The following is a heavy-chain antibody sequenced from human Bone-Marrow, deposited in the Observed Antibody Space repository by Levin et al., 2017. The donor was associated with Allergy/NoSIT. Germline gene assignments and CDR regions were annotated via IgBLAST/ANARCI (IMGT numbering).Heavy chain of an antibody. D-gene: IGHD2-15*01. CDR1: GASISDYY. CDR3: AREIVEKTNWFDP. Sequence: PSETLSLTCTVSGASISDYYWSWIRQPAGKEPEWLGRIYPVGRPSYSLAFEGRITLSRDTSKNQVSLKLRSVTAADSAIYHCAREIVEKTNWFDPWGQGTLVTVSS. CDR2: IYPVGRP. V-gene: IGHV4-4*07. J-gene: IGHJ5*02.